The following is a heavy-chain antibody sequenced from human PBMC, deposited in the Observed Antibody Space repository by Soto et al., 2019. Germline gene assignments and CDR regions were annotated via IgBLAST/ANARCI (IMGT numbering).Heavy chain of an antibody. CDR2: LSGSGSST. V-gene: IGHV3-23*01. CDR3: ARRSPSWAFDI. CDR1: GFTFSSYA. D-gene: IGHD2-15*01. J-gene: IGHJ3*02. Sequence: QPGGSLRLPCAASGFTFSSYAMSWVRQAPGKGLEWVSALSGSGSSTYYADSVKGRLTISRDNSKNTLYLQMNSLRAEDTVVYYCARRSPSWAFDIWGQGTMVTVSS.